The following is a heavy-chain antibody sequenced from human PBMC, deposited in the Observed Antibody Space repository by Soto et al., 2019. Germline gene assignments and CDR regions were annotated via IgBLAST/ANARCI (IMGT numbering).Heavy chain of an antibody. V-gene: IGHV1-2*02. CDR3: ARAYRLGFLEWLFMAY. D-gene: IGHD3-3*01. CDR1: GYTFTGYY. Sequence: ASVKVSCKASGYTFTGYYMHWVRQAPGQGLEWMGCINPNSGGTNYAQKFQGRVTMTRDTSISTAYMELSRLRSDDTAVYYCARAYRLGFLEWLFMAYWGQGTLVTVS. CDR2: INPNSGGT. J-gene: IGHJ4*02.